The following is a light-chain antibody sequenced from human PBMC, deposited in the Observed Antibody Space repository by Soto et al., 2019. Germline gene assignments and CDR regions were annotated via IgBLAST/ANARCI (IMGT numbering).Light chain of an antibody. CDR3: QQYDTSPLT. V-gene: IGKV3-20*01. J-gene: IGKJ4*01. CDR2: GAS. CDR1: QSVSSNF. Sequence: EIVLSQSPGTLSLSPGERATLSCRASQSVSSNFLAWYQQKPGQAPRLLIYGASSRATGIPDRFSGSGSGTDFTLTISRLEPEDLAVYYCQQYDTSPLTFGGGTKLEIK.